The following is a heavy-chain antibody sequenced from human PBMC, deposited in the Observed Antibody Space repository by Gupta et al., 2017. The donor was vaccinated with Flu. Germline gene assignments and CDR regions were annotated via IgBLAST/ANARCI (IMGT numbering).Heavy chain of an antibody. CDR3: ARECWNYQVSRDNWFDP. V-gene: IGHV3-33*01. CDR2: IWYDGSNK. J-gene: IGHJ5*02. D-gene: IGHD1-7*01. Sequence: GKGLEWVAVIWYDGSNKYYADSVKGRFTISRDNSKNTLYLQMNSLRAEDTAVYYCARECWNYQVSRDNWFDPWGQGTLVTVSS.